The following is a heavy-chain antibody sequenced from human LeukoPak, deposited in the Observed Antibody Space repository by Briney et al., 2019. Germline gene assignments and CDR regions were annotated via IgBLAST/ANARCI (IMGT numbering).Heavy chain of an antibody. D-gene: IGHD2-2*01. CDR1: GFTFSSYS. Sequence: GGSLRLSCAASGFTFSSYSMNWVRQAPGKGLEWVSSISSSSSYIYYADSVKGRFTISRDNAKNSLYLQMNSLRAEDTAVYYCARDLYWTVPAASSDNWFDPWGQGTLVTVSS. V-gene: IGHV3-21*01. CDR2: ISSSSSYI. J-gene: IGHJ5*02. CDR3: ARDLYWTVPAASSDNWFDP.